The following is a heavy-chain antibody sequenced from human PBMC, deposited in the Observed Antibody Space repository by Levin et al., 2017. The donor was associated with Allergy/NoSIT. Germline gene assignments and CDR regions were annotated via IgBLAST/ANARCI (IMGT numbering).Heavy chain of an antibody. V-gene: IGHV4-4*07. Sequence: SQTLSLPCIVSGGSISNTYYNWIRQPAGKGLEWIGRIYTSGTTNYNPSLKRRVAMSVDTSKNQFSLKLTSVTAADTAVYYCAREEVAGGRYFDYWGQGTLVTVSS. D-gene: IGHD6-19*01. CDR2: IYTSGTT. CDR3: AREEVAGGRYFDY. CDR1: GGSISNTY. J-gene: IGHJ4*02.